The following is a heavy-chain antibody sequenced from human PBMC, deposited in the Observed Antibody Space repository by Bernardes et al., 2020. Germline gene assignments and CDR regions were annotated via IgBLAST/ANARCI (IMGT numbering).Heavy chain of an antibody. CDR2: IGVGNGNT. CDR1: GFTFTSSA. V-gene: IGHV1-58*01. J-gene: IGHJ4*02. CDR3: AADVVAVADSC. D-gene: IGHD2-15*01. Sequence: SVKVSCKASGFTFTSSAVQWVRHARGQRLEWIGWIGVGNGNTNYAQKFQERVTITRDMSTSTAYMELNSLRSEDTAVYYCAADVVAVADSCWGQGTLVTV.